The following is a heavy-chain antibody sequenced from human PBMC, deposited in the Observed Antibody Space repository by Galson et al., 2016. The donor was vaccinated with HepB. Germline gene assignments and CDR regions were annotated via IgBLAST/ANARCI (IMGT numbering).Heavy chain of an antibody. CDR3: AKEILDIVATTHPDY. J-gene: IGHJ4*02. CDR1: GFTFSSYG. Sequence: SLRLSCAASGFTFSSYGMHWVRQAPGKGLEWVAFISYDGSKQYYADSVKGRFTMSRDNSKNTLYLQMNSLRPEDTAMYYCAKEILDIVATTHPDYWGQGTLVTVSS. CDR2: ISYDGSKQ. D-gene: IGHD5-12*01. V-gene: IGHV3-30*18.